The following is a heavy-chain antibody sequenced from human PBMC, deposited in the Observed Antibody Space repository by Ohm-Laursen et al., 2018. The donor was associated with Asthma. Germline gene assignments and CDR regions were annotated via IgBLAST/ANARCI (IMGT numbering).Heavy chain of an antibody. CDR1: GFTFRSYA. J-gene: IGHJ4*02. V-gene: IGHV3-30-3*01. D-gene: IGHD1-26*01. CDR2: ISYDGSNK. CDR3: AREVGATFFDY. Sequence: SLRLSCAASGFTFRSYAMHWVRQAPGKGLEWVAVISYDGSNKYYADSVKGRFTISRDNSKNTLYLQMNSLRAEDTAVYYCAREVGATFFDYWGQGTLVTVSS.